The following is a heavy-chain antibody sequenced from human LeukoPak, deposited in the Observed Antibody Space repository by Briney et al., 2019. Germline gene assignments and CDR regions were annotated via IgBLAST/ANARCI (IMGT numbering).Heavy chain of an antibody. Sequence: PGGSLRLSCAASGFTFSSYTMNWVRQPPGKGLEWVSNIGTSSTTIYYADSVKGRFTISRDNAKNSLYLQMNSLRAEDTAVYYCASSPTRNPVGYSSSWYGGDYYYYYMDVWGKGTTVTVSS. CDR3: ASSPTRNPVGYSSSWYGGDYYYYYMDV. J-gene: IGHJ6*03. V-gene: IGHV3-48*01. CDR1: GFTFSSYT. D-gene: IGHD6-13*01. CDR2: IGTSSTTI.